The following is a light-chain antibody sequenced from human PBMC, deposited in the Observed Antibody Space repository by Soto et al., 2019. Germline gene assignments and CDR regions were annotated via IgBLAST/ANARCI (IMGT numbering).Light chain of an antibody. CDR1: QSVSSSY. Sequence: VVLPQSPGTLSLSPGDRSTLSCMASQSVSSSYLAWHQQKPGQAPRLLIYGASSRATGIPDRFSGSGSGTDFTLTISRLEPEDFAVYYCHQYTSSRTFGQGTKVDIK. CDR2: GAS. V-gene: IGKV3-20*01. J-gene: IGKJ1*01. CDR3: HQYTSSRT.